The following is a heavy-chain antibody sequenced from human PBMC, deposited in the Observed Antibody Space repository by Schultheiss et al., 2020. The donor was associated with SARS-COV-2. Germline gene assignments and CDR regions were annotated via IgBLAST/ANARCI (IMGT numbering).Heavy chain of an antibody. Sequence: GGSLRLSCAACGFTFSSYDMHWVRQATGKGLEWVSAIGTAGDTYYPGSVKGQFTISRENAKNSLYLQLNSLRVEDTAVYYCVRVAMTTVTELDYWGQGTLVTVSS. CDR2: IGTAGDT. J-gene: IGHJ4*02. CDR1: GFTFSSYD. D-gene: IGHD4-17*01. CDR3: VRVAMTTVTELDY. V-gene: IGHV3-13*03.